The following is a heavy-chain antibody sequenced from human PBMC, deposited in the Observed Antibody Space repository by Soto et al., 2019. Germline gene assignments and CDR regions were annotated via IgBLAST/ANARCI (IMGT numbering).Heavy chain of an antibody. Sequence: GGSVRLACAASGVTFSSYSMNWVLQAPGKGLEWVAVIWYDGSNKYYADSVKGRFTISRDNSKNTLYLQMNSLRAEDTAVYYCARGILTDYYYYGMDVWGQGTTVTVSS. D-gene: IGHD3-16*01. CDR3: ARGILTDYYYYGMDV. V-gene: IGHV3-33*08. CDR1: GVTFSSYS. J-gene: IGHJ6*02. CDR2: IWYDGSNK.